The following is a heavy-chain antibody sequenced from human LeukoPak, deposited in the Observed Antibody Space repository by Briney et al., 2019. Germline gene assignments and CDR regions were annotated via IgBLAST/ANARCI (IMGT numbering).Heavy chain of an antibody. Sequence: GGSLRLSCAASGFNVSSSYMSWVRQAPGKGLEWVSFVYRGGTTYYADSVKGRFTLSRHDSKNTLYLQMSSLRTEDTAVYYCASGDYDFWSGFEYWGQGTLVTVSS. V-gene: IGHV3-53*04. D-gene: IGHD3-3*01. J-gene: IGHJ4*02. CDR3: ASGDYDFWSGFEY. CDR2: VYRGGTT. CDR1: GFNVSSSY.